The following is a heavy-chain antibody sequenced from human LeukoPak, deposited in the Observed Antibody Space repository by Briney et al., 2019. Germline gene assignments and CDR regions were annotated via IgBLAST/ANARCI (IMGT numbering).Heavy chain of an antibody. J-gene: IGHJ4*02. CDR1: GFTFSSYW. V-gene: IGHV3-7*01. D-gene: IGHD3-16*02. CDR2: IKQDGSEK. Sequence: PGGSLRLSCAASGFTFSSYWMSWVRQAPGKGLEWVANIKQDGSEKYYVDSVKGRFTISRDNAKNSLYLQMNSLRAEDTAVYYCARVGPYDYVWGSYRYTVDYWGQGTLVTVSS. CDR3: ARVGPYDYVWGSYRYTVDY.